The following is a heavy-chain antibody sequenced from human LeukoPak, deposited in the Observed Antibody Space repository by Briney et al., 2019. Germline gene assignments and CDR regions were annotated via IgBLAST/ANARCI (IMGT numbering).Heavy chain of an antibody. V-gene: IGHV4-39*01. J-gene: IGHJ4*02. D-gene: IGHD3-22*01. CDR3: ARSVDSLLHFDY. Sequence: SETLSLTCTVSGGSISSSSYYWGWIRQPPGKGLEWIGSISYSGSTYYNPSLKSRVTISVDTSKNQFSLKLSSVTAADTAVYYCARSVDSLLHFDYWGQGTLVTVSS. CDR2: ISYSGST. CDR1: GGSISSSSYY.